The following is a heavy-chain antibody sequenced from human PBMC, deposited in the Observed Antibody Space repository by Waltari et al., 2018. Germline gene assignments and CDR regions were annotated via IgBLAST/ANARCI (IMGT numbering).Heavy chain of an antibody. CDR2: ISSSGSTI. J-gene: IGHJ4*02. Sequence: EVQLVESGGGLVQPGGSLRLSCAASGFTLSSYEMNWVRQAPGKWLEWVSYISSSGSTIYYADSVKGRFTISRDNAKNSLYLQMNSLRAEDTAVYYCARVKGYYDSSGYYSGGFDYWGQGTLVTVSS. D-gene: IGHD3-22*01. CDR3: ARVKGYYDSSGYYSGGFDY. CDR1: GFTLSSYE. V-gene: IGHV3-48*03.